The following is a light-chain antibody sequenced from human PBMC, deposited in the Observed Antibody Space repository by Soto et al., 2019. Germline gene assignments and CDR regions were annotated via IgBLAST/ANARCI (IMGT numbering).Light chain of an antibody. V-gene: IGKV1-27*01. Sequence: DIPMTQSPSSLSASVGDRVTITCRASQDISNYLAWYQQKPGKIPTLLILAASTLKSGVPSRFSGGGSGTDFTLTISSLQPDDVATYYCQKYVSAPPTFGQGTKVEIK. CDR2: AAS. CDR3: QKYVSAPPT. J-gene: IGKJ1*01. CDR1: QDISNY.